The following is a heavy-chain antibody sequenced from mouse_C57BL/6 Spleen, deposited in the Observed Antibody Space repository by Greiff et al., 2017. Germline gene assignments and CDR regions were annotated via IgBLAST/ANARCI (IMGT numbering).Heavy chain of an antibody. CDR2: ISNLAYSI. CDR3: ARRGDYYGSSSYWYFDV. D-gene: IGHD1-1*01. J-gene: IGHJ1*03. CDR1: GFTFSDYG. Sequence: EAQRVESGGGLVQPGGSLKLSCAASGFTFSDYGMAWVRQAPRKGPEWVAFISNLAYSIYYADTVTGRFTISRENAKNTLYLEMSSLRSEDTAMYYCARRGDYYGSSSYWYFDVWGTGTTVTVSS. V-gene: IGHV5-15*04.